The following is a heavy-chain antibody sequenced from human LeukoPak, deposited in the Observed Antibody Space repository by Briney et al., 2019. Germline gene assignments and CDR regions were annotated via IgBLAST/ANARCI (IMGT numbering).Heavy chain of an antibody. V-gene: IGHV3-30*18. CDR2: ISYDGSNK. J-gene: IGHJ4*02. D-gene: IGHD4-17*01. Sequence: GGSLRLSCAASGFTFSSYGMHSVRQAPGKGLEWVAVISYDGSNKYYADSVTGRFTISRDNSKNTLYLQMNILRAEDTAVYYCAKEDYGDYFDYWGQGTLVTVSS. CDR3: AKEDYGDYFDY. CDR1: GFTFSSYG.